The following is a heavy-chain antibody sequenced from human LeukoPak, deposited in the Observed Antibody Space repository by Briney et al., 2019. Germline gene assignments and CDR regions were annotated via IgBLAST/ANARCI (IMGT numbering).Heavy chain of an antibody. CDR1: GIAFENYA. V-gene: IGHV3-43*02. Sequence: GGSLRLSCAASGIAFENYAMNWVRQAPGKGLEWVSLIGEDGSTTWYADSVKGRFTIYRDNGKNSLYLHMNSLRPEDTALYYCAKGFSILTSKHYFYYHGFDVWGQGTPVTASS. D-gene: IGHD3-9*01. CDR2: IGEDGSTT. CDR3: AKGFSILTSKHYFYYHGFDV. J-gene: IGHJ6*02.